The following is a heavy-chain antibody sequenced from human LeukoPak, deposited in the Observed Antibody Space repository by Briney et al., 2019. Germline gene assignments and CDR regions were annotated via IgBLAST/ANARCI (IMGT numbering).Heavy chain of an antibody. CDR2: IRNDGSND. CDR1: GFTFSDYG. J-gene: IGHJ5*02. D-gene: IGHD6-13*01. V-gene: IGHV3-30*02. CDR3: AKGGSSSHNWFDP. Sequence: PGGSLRLSCAASGFTFSDYGMHWVRQAPGKGLEWVAFIRNDGSNDYYPDSVKGRFTISRDNSRNTLYLQMNSLRAEGTAFYYCAKGGSSSHNWFDPWGQGTRVTVSS.